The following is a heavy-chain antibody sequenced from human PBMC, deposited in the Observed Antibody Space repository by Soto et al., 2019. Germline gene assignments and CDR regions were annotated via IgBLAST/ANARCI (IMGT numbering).Heavy chain of an antibody. V-gene: IGHV3-21*01. CDR2: ISGSSSFI. J-gene: IGHJ2*01. CDR3: ARAKVSGYGYFDL. CDR1: EFTFSDYS. Sequence: EVQLVESGGGLVKPGGSLRLSCAGSEFTFSDYSLAWVRQAPGKGLEWVSSISGSSSFIYYADSVKGRFTISRDNAKKSVYLQMNSLRAEDTAVYYCARAKVSGYGYFDLWGRGTLVTVSS.